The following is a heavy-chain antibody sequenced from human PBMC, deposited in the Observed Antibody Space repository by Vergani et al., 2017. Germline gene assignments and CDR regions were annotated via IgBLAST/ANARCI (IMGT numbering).Heavy chain of an antibody. Sequence: QVQLVQSGAEVKKPGSSVKVSCKASGGTFSSYTISWVRQAPGQGLEWMGRIIPILGIANYAQKFQGRVTITADKSTSTAYMELSSLRSEDTAVYYCARSPIVATSCFDYWGQGTLVTVSS. CDR1: GGTFSSYT. V-gene: IGHV1-69*02. CDR3: ARSPIVATSCFDY. D-gene: IGHD5-12*01. J-gene: IGHJ4*02. CDR2: IIPILGIA.